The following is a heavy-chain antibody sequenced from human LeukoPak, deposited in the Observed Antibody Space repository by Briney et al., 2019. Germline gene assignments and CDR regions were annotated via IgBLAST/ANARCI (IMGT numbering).Heavy chain of an antibody. CDR2: SRNTASIYTT. Sequence: GGSLRLSCAASGFTFSSYWMSWVRQAPGKGLQWVGRSRNTASIYTTKYAASVKGRFTISRDDSQNTLYLQMNSLRAEDTAVYYCAKGLYYYDSSGSFDYWGQGTLVTVSS. D-gene: IGHD3-22*01. V-gene: IGHV3-72*01. J-gene: IGHJ4*02. CDR3: AKGLYYYDSSGSFDY. CDR1: GFTFSSYW.